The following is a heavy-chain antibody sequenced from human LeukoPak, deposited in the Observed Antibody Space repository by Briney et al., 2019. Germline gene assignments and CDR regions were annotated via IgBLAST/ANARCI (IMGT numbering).Heavy chain of an antibody. CDR2: FDPEDGET. CDR1: GYTLTELS. J-gene: IGHJ4*02. V-gene: IGHV1-24*01. Sequence: ASVKVSCKVSGYTLTELSMHWVRQAPRKGLEWMGDFDPEDGETIYAQKFQGRVTMTEDTSTDTAYMELSSLRSEDTAVYYCATNARITMVRGPFDYWGQGTLVTVSS. CDR3: ATNARITMVRGPFDY. D-gene: IGHD3-10*01.